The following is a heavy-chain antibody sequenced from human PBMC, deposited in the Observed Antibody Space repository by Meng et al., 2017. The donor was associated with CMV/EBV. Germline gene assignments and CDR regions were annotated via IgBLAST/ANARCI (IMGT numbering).Heavy chain of an antibody. D-gene: IGHD3-3*01. CDR1: SYW. V-gene: IGHV3-74*01. CDR3: ARDNAASYYDFWSGYYTSLDY. Sequence: SYWMHWVRQAPGKGLVWVSRINSDGSSTRYADSVKGRFTISRDNAKNTLYLQMNSLRAEDTAVYYCARDNAASYYDFWSGYYTSLDYWGQGTLVTVSS. CDR2: INSDGSST. J-gene: IGHJ4*02.